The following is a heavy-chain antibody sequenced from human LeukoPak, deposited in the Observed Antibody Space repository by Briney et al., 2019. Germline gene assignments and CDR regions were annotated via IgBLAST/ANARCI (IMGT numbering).Heavy chain of an antibody. D-gene: IGHD5-24*01. CDR1: GYTFTGYY. CDR3: ARVRRDGYNSLFDY. J-gene: IGHJ4*02. Sequence: GASVKVSCKASGYTFTGYYMHWVRQAPGQGLEWMGYIYPNSGATKYAQKFQGRVTMTRDTSISTAYMELSRLRSDDTAVYYCARVRRDGYNSLFDYWGQGTLVTVSS. CDR2: IYPNSGAT. V-gene: IGHV1-2*02.